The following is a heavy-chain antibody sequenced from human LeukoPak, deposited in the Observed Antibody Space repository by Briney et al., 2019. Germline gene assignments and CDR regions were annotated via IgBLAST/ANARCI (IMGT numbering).Heavy chain of an antibody. V-gene: IGHV3-7*04. CDR3: ARENFQY. CDR2: IKPDGSDE. J-gene: IGHJ4*02. CDR1: GFTFSSYW. Sequence: GGSLRLSCAASGFTFSSYWMNRVRQAPGKGLEWVANIKPDGSDESYVDSVKGRFTISRDNAKNSLYLQMNSLRAEDTAVYYCARENFQYWAQGTLVTVSS.